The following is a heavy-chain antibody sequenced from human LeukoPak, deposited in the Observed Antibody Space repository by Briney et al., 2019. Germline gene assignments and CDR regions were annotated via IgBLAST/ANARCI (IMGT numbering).Heavy chain of an antibody. CDR2: IRYDGSQK. CDR1: GFTFSSYG. D-gene: IGHD3-10*01. Sequence: PGGSLRLSCAASGFTFSSYGMHWVRQAPGKGLEWVAFIRYDGSQKYYADSVKGRFTISRDNSKNTLYVQVNSLRAEDTAVYYCAKDGDDYYGSGSHVDYWSQGTLVTVSS. J-gene: IGHJ4*02. V-gene: IGHV3-30*02. CDR3: AKDGDDYYGSGSHVDY.